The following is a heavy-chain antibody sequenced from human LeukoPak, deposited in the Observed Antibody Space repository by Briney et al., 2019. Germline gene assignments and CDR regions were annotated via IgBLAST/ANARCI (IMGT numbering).Heavy chain of an antibody. CDR1: GGTFSSYA. Sequence: SVTVSCKASGGTFSSYAISWVRQAPAQGLEWMGRIIPIVGMANYAQKFQGRVTITADKSTSTAYMELSSLRSEDTAVYYCASDSSSWSGNWGQGTLVTVSS. CDR2: IIPIVGMA. V-gene: IGHV1-69*04. J-gene: IGHJ4*02. D-gene: IGHD6-13*01. CDR3: ASDSSSWSGN.